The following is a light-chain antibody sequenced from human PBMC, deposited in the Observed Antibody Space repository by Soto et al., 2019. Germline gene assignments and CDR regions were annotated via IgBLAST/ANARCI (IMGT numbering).Light chain of an antibody. CDR1: RSVGNNY. Sequence: EIVLTQSPGTLSLSPGERATLSCRASRSVGNNYLAWYQQRPGQAPNPLIYDASSRATGIPDRFSGSGSGTDFTLTITRLEPEDSAMYYCQQYAYSPLNFGGGTKVDIK. CDR3: QQYAYSPLN. J-gene: IGKJ4*01. CDR2: DAS. V-gene: IGKV3-20*01.